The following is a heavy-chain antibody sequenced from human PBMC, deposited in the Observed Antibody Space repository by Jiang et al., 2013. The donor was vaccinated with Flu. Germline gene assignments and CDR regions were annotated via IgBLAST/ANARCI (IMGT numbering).Heavy chain of an antibody. CDR3: ARHYNIVVVPAALINWFDP. D-gene: IGHD2-2*01. J-gene: IGHJ5*02. Sequence: SRVTISVDTSKNQFSLKLSSVTAADTAVYYCARHYNIVVVPAALINWFDPWGQGTLVTVSS. V-gene: IGHV4-39*07.